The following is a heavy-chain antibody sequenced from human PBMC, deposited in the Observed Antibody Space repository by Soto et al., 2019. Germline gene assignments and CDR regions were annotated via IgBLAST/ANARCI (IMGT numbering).Heavy chain of an antibody. Sequence: QVQLLESGGDLVQPGRSLRLSCAASGFTFSSYPMHWVRQAPGKGLEWVAFISYNTNNKQYADSVRGRFTISRDNGKKTVYLQMSSLGPGDPAGYYWARLPLAWGQGTLVTVSS. CDR1: GFTFSSYP. J-gene: IGHJ5*02. CDR2: ISYNTNNK. CDR3: ARLPLA. V-gene: IGHV3-30-3*01.